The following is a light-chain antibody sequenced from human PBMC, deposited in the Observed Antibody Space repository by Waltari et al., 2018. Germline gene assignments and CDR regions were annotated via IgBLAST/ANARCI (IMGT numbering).Light chain of an antibody. J-gene: IGLJ2*01. Sequence: QLVLTQSPSASASLGASVKLTCTLSSGHRNYAIEWLQRQPEKGPRYLMKVNSDGSYIKGDGIPDRFSGSSSGADRYLTISSLQSEDEADYYCETGGFGIWKFGGGTRLTVL. CDR3: ETGGFGIWK. CDR1: SGHRNYA. CDR2: VNSDGSY. V-gene: IGLV4-69*01.